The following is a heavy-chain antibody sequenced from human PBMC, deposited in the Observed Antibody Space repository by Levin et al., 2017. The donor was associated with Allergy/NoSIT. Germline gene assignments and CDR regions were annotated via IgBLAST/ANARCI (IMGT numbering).Heavy chain of an antibody. J-gene: IGHJ5*02. D-gene: IGHD1-7*01. CDR3: ATEGTGTNWFDP. V-gene: IGHV1-24*01. CDR2: FDPEDGET. CDR1: GYTLTELS. Sequence: GESLKISCKVSGYTLTELSMHWVRQAPGKGLEWMGGFDPEDGETIYAQKFQGRVTMTEDTSTDTAYMELSSLRSADTAVYYCATEGTGTNWFDPWGQGTLVTVSS.